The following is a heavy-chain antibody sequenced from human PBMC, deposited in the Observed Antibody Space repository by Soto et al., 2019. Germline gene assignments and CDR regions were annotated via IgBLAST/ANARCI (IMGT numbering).Heavy chain of an antibody. D-gene: IGHD3-9*01. CDR2: IVVGSGNT. J-gene: IGHJ6*02. V-gene: IGHV1-58*02. CDR1: GVTFTGSA. CDR3: ARDHYYILTGCYSVYYYYVMDV. Sequence: AKVSCKASGVTFTGSAMQWVRQDSEQRLEWIGWIVVGSGNTNYAQKFQGRVTITRDTSASTAYMELSSLRSEDTAVYYCARDHYYILTGCYSVYYYYVMDVWVQGTTVTVSS.